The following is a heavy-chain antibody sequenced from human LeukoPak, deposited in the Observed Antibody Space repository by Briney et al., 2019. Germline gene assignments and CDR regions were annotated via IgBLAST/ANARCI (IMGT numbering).Heavy chain of an antibody. CDR3: ARVAGDPIYYYYYMDV. V-gene: IGHV4-34*01. CDR1: GGSFSGYY. Sequence: SETLSLTCAVYGGSFSGYYWRWIRQSPGKGLEWIGEINDSGSTNYDPSLRSRVTISVDTSKNQISLKLTSVTAADTAVYYCARVAGDPIYYYYYMDVWGKGTTVTVSS. CDR2: INDSGST. D-gene: IGHD7-27*01. J-gene: IGHJ6*03.